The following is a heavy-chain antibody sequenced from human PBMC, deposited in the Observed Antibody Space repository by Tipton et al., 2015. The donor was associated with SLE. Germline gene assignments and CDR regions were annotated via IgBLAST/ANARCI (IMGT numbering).Heavy chain of an antibody. D-gene: IGHD1-26*01. V-gene: IGHV4-61*02. J-gene: IGHJ4*02. CDR3: ARESYYGSPEYYFDY. CDR2: IYNSGST. Sequence: TLSLTCTVSGGSITSGTYYWSWIRQPAGKALEWIGRIYNSGSTNYNPSLKSRVTISVDTSKNQIFLRLISVTAADTAVYYCARESYYGSPEYYFDYWGQGALVTVSS. CDR1: GGSITSGTYY.